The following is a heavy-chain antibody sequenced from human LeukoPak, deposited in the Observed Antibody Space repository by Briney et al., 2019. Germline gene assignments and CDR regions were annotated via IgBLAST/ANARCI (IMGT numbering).Heavy chain of an antibody. Sequence: ASVKVSCKASGYTFTSYGISWVRQAPGQGLEWMGWISAYNGNTNYAQKLQGRVTMTTDTSTSTAYMELRSLRSDDTAVYYCARAAIFGVEYYYYYMDVWGKGTTVTVSS. J-gene: IGHJ6*03. CDR1: GYTFTSYG. D-gene: IGHD3-3*01. CDR2: ISAYNGNT. V-gene: IGHV1-18*01. CDR3: ARAAIFGVEYYYYYMDV.